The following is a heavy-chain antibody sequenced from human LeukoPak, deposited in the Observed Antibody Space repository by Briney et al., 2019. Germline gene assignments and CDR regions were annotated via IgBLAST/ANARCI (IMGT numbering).Heavy chain of an antibody. D-gene: IGHD2-2*01. CDR3: ARGRSTSRLKGGSWFDP. V-gene: IGHV3-30-3*01. Sequence: PGGSLRLSCAASGFTFSSYAMHWVRQAPGKGLEWVAVISYDGSNKYYADSVKGRFTISRDNSKNTLYLQMNSLRAEDTAVYYCARGRSTSRLKGGSWFDPWGQGTLVTVSS. CDR1: GFTFSSYA. CDR2: ISYDGSNK. J-gene: IGHJ5*02.